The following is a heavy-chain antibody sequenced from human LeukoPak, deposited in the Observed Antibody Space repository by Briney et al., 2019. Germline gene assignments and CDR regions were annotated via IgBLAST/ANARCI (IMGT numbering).Heavy chain of an antibody. CDR1: GGSISSYY. J-gene: IGHJ5*02. CDR3: ARQIAVAENWFDP. V-gene: IGHV4-59*08. CDR2: IYYSGST. Sequence: SETLSLTCTVSGGSISSYYWSWIRQPPGKGLEWIGYIYYSGSTNYNPPLKSRVTISVDTSKNQFSLKLSSVTAADTAVYYCARQIAVAENWFDPWGQGALVTVSS. D-gene: IGHD6-19*01.